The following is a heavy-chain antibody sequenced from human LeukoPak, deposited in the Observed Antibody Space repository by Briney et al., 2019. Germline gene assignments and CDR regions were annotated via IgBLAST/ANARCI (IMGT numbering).Heavy chain of an antibody. CDR3: ARTYYDFWSGYPDGLTFDP. CDR1: RYSLTSYW. J-gene: IGHJ5*02. D-gene: IGHD3-3*01. Sequence: GESLKISCKGSRYSLTSYWIGWVRQMPGKGLEWMGIIYPGDSDTRYSPSFQGQVTISADKSISTAYLQWSSLKASDTAMYYCARTYYDFWSGYPDGLTFDPWGQGTLVTVSS. V-gene: IGHV5-51*01. CDR2: IYPGDSDT.